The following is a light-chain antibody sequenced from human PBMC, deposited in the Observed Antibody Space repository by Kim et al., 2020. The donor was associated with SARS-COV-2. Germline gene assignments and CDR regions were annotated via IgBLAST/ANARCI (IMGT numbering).Light chain of an antibody. CDR3: NSRDSSGNHLV. CDR2: GKN. Sequence: LGQTVRITCQGDSLRSYYASWYQQKPGQAPVLVIYGKNNRPSGIPDRFSGSSSVNTASLTITGAQAEDEADYYCNSRDSSGNHLVFGGGTKLTVL. V-gene: IGLV3-19*01. CDR1: SLRSYY. J-gene: IGLJ3*02.